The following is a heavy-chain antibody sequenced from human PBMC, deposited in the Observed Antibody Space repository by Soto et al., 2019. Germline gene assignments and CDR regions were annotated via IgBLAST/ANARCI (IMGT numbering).Heavy chain of an antibody. Sequence: GGSLRLSCAASGFTFSSYAMHWARQAPGKGLERVAVISYDGRKKDYADSVKGRFTISRDNSNNTVYLQMNGLRAEDTAVYYCARGCSSNDCYTNYYYYYAMDVWGHGTTVTVSS. CDR1: GFTFSSYA. CDR3: ARGCSSNDCYTNYYYYYAMDV. V-gene: IGHV3-30*04. J-gene: IGHJ6*02. CDR2: ISYDGRKK. D-gene: IGHD2-2*02.